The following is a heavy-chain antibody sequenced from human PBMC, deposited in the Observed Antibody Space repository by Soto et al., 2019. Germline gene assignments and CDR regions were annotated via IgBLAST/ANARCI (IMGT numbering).Heavy chain of an antibody. CDR3: ARGSSGWYYFDY. CDR1: GGSFSGYY. V-gene: IGHV4-34*01. J-gene: IGHJ4*02. D-gene: IGHD6-19*01. CDR2: INHSGST. Sequence: QVQLQQWGAGLLKPSETLSLTCAVYGGSFSGYYWSWIRQPPGKGLEWIGEINHSGSTNYNPSLKRPXSIXVXQSKNHSSLKLRSGIAADTAVYYCARGSSGWYYFDYWGQGTLVTVSS.